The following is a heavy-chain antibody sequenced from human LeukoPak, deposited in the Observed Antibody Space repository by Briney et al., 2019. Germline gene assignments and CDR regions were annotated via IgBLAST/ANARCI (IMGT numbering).Heavy chain of an antibody. CDR1: GFTFSSYS. CDR3: ARDPPSRGTRYFDY. Sequence: GGSLRLSCAASGFTFSSYSMNWVRQAPGTGLEWVSSISSTSSSITYTDAVKGRFTISRDNANNSMYLQMDGLRAEDTAVYYCARDPPSRGTRYFDYWGQGTLVTVSS. V-gene: IGHV3-21*01. CDR2: ISSTSSSI. J-gene: IGHJ4*02. D-gene: IGHD3-16*01.